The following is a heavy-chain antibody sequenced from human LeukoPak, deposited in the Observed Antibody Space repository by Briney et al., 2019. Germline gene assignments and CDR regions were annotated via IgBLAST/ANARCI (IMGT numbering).Heavy chain of an antibody. Sequence: GGSLRLSCAASGFTFSNYGMHWVRQAPGKGLEWMAVISHDGNNKNYADSVKGQFTISRDNSKNTLFLQMNSLRAEDTAVYYCAKGEGITGTATPGYWGQGTLLTVSS. CDR1: GFTFSNYG. CDR2: ISHDGNNK. J-gene: IGHJ4*02. V-gene: IGHV3-30*18. D-gene: IGHD1-20*01. CDR3: AKGEGITGTATPGY.